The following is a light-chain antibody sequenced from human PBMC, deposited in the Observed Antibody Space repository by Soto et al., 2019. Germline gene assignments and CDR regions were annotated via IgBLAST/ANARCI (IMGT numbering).Light chain of an antibody. CDR1: QSVSSSY. CDR2: GAS. V-gene: IGKV3-15*01. J-gene: IGKJ1*01. Sequence: EIVLTQSPGTLSLSPGERATLSCRASQSVSSSYLAWYQQKPGQAPRLLIYGASTRATGIPVTFSGSASGTEFTLSISRLQSEDYTVYYCQQYNKWPLTFGQGTKVDIK. CDR3: QQYNKWPLT.